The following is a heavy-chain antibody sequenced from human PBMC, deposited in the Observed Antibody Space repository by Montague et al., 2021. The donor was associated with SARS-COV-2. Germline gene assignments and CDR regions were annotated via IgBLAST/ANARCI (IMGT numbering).Heavy chain of an antibody. CDR1: GGSISSSTYY. CDR3: ARNQGYHWNYPYNWFGP. V-gene: IGHV4-39*01. Sequence: SETLSLTCTVSGGSISSSTYYWGWIRQPPGKGLEWIANIYYSGSTYYNPSLKSRVTISVDTSKSQFSLKLSSVTAADTAVYYCARNQGYHWNYPYNWFGPWGPGNLVTVSS. J-gene: IGHJ5*01. CDR2: IYYSGST. D-gene: IGHD1-7*01.